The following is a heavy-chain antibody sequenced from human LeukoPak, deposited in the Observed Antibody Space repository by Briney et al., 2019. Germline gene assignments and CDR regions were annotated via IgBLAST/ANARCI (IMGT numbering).Heavy chain of an antibody. CDR1: GYTFTSYY. V-gene: IGHV1-69*06. CDR2: IIPIFGTA. CDR3: AREEDCSGGSCYSPWFDP. Sequence: SVKVSCKASGYTFTSYYMHWVRQAPGQGLEWMGGIIPIFGTANYAQKFQGRVTITADKSTSTAYMELSSLRSEDTAVYYCAREEDCSGGSCYSPWFDPWGQGTLVTVSS. D-gene: IGHD2-15*01. J-gene: IGHJ5*02.